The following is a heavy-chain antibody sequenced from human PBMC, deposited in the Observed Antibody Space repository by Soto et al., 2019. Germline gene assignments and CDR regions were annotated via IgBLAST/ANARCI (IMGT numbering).Heavy chain of an antibody. V-gene: IGHV4-31*03. CDR1: GVSISRSVYY. J-gene: IGHJ4*02. CDR2: SYYSGST. D-gene: IGHD3-22*01. Sequence: SETLSLTCTVSGVSISRSVYYWSWIRQHPGRGLEWIGYSYYSGSTYYNPSLQSRVTISVDTSKNQFSLNLSTVTAADTAVYYCARYKDSSGYYYTDYWGQGTLVTVS. CDR3: ARYKDSSGYYYTDY.